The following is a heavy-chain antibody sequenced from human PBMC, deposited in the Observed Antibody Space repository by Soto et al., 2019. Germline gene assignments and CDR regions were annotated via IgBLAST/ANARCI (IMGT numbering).Heavy chain of an antibody. Sequence: ASVKVSCKASGYTFTSYGISWVRQAPGQGLEWMGWISAYNGNTNYAQKLQGRVTMTTDTSTSTAYMELRSLRSDDTAVYYCARDLPRTYYYDSSGYYHLDYWGQ. V-gene: IGHV1-18*01. CDR1: GYTFTSYG. CDR2: ISAYNGNT. CDR3: ARDLPRTYYYDSSGYYHLDY. D-gene: IGHD3-22*01. J-gene: IGHJ4*01.